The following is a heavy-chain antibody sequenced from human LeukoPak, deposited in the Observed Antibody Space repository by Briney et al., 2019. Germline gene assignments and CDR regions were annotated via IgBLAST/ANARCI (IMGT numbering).Heavy chain of an antibody. CDR1: GGSFSGYY. Sequence: SETLSLTCAVYGGSFSGYYWSWIRQPPGKGLEWIGEINHNGSTNYNPSLKSRVTISVDTSKNQFSLKLSSVTAADTAVYYCATGSGYGVFDYWGQGTLVTVSS. V-gene: IGHV4-34*01. J-gene: IGHJ4*02. D-gene: IGHD3-3*01. CDR3: ATGSGYGVFDY. CDR2: INHNGST.